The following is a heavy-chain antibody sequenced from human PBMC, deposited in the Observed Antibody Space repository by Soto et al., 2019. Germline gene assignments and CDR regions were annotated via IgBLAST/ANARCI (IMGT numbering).Heavy chain of an antibody. V-gene: IGHV1-8*01. J-gene: IGHJ6*03. CDR3: ARGLRGVVPANYYYYYYMDV. CDR2: MNPNSGNT. CDR1: GYTFTSYD. D-gene: IGHD3-3*01. Sequence: ASVKVSCKASGYTFTSYDINWVRQATGQGLEWMGWMNPNSGNTGYAQKFQGRVTMTRNTSISTAYMELSSLRSEDTAVYYCARGLRGVVPANYYYYYYMDVWGKGTTVTVSS.